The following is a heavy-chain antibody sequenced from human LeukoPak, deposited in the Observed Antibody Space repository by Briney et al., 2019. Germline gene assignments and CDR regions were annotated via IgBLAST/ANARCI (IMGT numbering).Heavy chain of an antibody. Sequence: GASVKVSCTASGGTFSSYAISWVRQAPGQGLEWMGGIIPIFGTANYAQKFQGRVTITADESMSTAYMELSSLRSEDTAVYYCATRNGGYYDILTGYRPPQPDYYYGMDVWGQGTTVTVSS. CDR1: GGTFSSYA. V-gene: IGHV1-69*13. D-gene: IGHD3-9*01. J-gene: IGHJ6*02. CDR2: IIPIFGTA. CDR3: ATRNGGYYDILTGYRPPQPDYYYGMDV.